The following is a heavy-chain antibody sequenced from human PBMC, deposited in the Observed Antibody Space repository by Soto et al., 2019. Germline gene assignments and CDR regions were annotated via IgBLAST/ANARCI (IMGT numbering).Heavy chain of an antibody. V-gene: IGHV1-69*04. Sequence: SVKVSCKASGYTFTSYDINWVRQATGQGLEWMGRIIPILGIANYAQKFQGRVTITADKSTSTAYMELSSLRSEDTAVYYCATHPALYPLDYWGQGTLVTVSS. D-gene: IGHD2-2*02. J-gene: IGHJ4*02. CDR1: GYTFTSYD. CDR2: IIPILGIA. CDR3: ATHPALYPLDY.